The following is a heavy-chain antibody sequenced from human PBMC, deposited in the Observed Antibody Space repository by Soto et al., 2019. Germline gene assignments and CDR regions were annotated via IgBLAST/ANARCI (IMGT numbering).Heavy chain of an antibody. J-gene: IGHJ6*02. CDR1: GGSISSYY. Sequence: SETLSLTCTVSGGSISSYYWSWIRQPAGQGLEWIGRIYTSGSTNYNPSLKRRVTMSVDTSKNQFSLKLSSVTAADTAVYYCARDLGYCSGGSCRTYYYGMDVWGQGTTVTVSS. D-gene: IGHD2-15*01. V-gene: IGHV4-4*07. CDR2: IYTSGST. CDR3: ARDLGYCSGGSCRTYYYGMDV.